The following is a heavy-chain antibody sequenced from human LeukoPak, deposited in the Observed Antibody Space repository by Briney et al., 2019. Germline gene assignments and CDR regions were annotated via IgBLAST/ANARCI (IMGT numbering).Heavy chain of an antibody. V-gene: IGHV4-31*03. CDR1: GGSISSGGYY. J-gene: IGHJ4*02. CDR2: IYYSGST. D-gene: IGHD3-22*01. CDR3: ARVGRSSYYYDSSGYYSLDY. Sequence: PSETLSLTCTVSGGSISSGGYYWSWIRQHPGKGLEWIGYIYYSGSTYYNPSLKSRVTISVDTSKNQLSRKLSSVTAADTAVYYCARVGRSSYYYDSSGYYSLDYWGQGTLVTVSS.